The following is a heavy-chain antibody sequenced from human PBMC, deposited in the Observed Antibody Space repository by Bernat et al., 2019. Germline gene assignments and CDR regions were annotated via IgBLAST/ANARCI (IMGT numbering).Heavy chain of an antibody. J-gene: IGHJ3*02. Sequence: QVQLQESGPGLVKPSETLSLTCAVSGYSISSGYYWGWIRQPPGKGLEWIGSIYHSGSTYYNPSLKSRVTISVDTSKNQFSLTLSSVTAADTAVYYCATALLAYSSSSDAFDIWGQGTMVTVSS. CDR3: ATALLAYSSSSDAFDI. CDR1: GYSISSGYY. V-gene: IGHV4-38-2*01. D-gene: IGHD6-6*01. CDR2: IYHSGST.